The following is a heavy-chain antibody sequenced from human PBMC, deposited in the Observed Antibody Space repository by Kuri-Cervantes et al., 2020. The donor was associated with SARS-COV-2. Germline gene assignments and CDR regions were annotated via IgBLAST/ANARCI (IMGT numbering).Heavy chain of an antibody. CDR1: GCTFISSS. J-gene: IGHJ6*01. CDR2: INLMFDSA. CDR3: ARVHCISVSCFSAYPLDV. D-gene: IGHD2-2*01. V-gene: IGHV1-69*08. Sequence: SVKVSCKASGCTFISSSITWVRQAPGQGVEWMGRINLMFDSANYAQKVQGRVTITADKSTRTTYMELSSLTSEDTAVYYCARVHCISVSCFSAYPLDVWGQGTMVTVYS.